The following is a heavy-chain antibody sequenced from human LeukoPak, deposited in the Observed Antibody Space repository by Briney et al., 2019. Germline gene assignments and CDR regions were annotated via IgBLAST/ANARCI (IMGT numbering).Heavy chain of an antibody. V-gene: IGHV1-8*01. CDR3: ARVEDYYDSSGYFDWFDP. Sequence: ASVKVSCKASGYTFTSYDINWVRQATGQGLEWMGWMNPNSGNTGYAQKFQGRVTMTRNTSISTAYMELSSLGSEDTAVYYCARVEDYYDSSGYFDWFDPWGQGTLVTVSS. D-gene: IGHD3-22*01. J-gene: IGHJ5*02. CDR1: GYTFTSYD. CDR2: MNPNSGNT.